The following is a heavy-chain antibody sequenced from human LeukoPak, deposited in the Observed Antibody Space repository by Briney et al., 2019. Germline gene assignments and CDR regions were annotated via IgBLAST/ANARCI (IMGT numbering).Heavy chain of an antibody. CDR3: ARGSVRVGFDY. J-gene: IGHJ4*02. Sequence: SETLSLTCTVSGGSVSSGSYYWSWIREPPGKGLEWIGYIYYSGSTNYNPSLKSRVTISVDTSKNQFSLKLSSVTAADTAVYYCARGSVRVGFDYWGQGTLVTVSS. CDR1: GGSVSSGSYY. D-gene: IGHD1-26*01. V-gene: IGHV4-61*01. CDR2: IYYSGST.